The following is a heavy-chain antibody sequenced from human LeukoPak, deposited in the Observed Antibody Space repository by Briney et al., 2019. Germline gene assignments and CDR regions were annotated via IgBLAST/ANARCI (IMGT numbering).Heavy chain of an antibody. J-gene: IGHJ4*02. D-gene: IGHD5-12*01. CDR3: AKDGGYSGYLPDY. CDR2: ISGSGGST. V-gene: IGHV3-23*01. CDR1: GFTFSSYG. Sequence: GGSLRLSCAASGFTFSSYGMSWVRQAPGKGLEWVSAISGSGGSTYYADSVKGRFTVSRDNSKNTLYLQMNSLRAEDTAVYYCAKDGGYSGYLPDYWGQGTLVTVSS.